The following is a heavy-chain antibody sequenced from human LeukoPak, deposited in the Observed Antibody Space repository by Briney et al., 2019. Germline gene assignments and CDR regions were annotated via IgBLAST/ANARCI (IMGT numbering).Heavy chain of an antibody. CDR2: MNPNSGNT. V-gene: IGHV1-8*01. CDR1: GYTFTSYD. Sequence: ASVKVSCKASGYTFTSYDINWVRQATGQGLEWMGWMNPNSGNTGYAQKFQGRVTMTRNTSISTAYMELRSLRSDDTAVYYCARHYYDSHHAFDIWGQGTMVTVSS. J-gene: IGHJ3*02. CDR3: ARHYYDSHHAFDI. D-gene: IGHD3-22*01.